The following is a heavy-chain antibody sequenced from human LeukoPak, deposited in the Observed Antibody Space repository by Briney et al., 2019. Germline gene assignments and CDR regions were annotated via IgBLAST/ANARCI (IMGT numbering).Heavy chain of an antibody. CDR2: INSDGSST. CDR3: ATDEAATGRLDY. Sequence: GGSLRLSCAASGFIFRNYWMHWVRQAPGKGLVWVSRINSDGSSTSYADSVKGRFTISRDNAENTLYLQINSLRAEDTAVHYCATDEAATGRLDYWGQGTLVTDSS. D-gene: IGHD1-1*01. J-gene: IGHJ4*02. V-gene: IGHV3-74*01. CDR1: GFIFRNYW.